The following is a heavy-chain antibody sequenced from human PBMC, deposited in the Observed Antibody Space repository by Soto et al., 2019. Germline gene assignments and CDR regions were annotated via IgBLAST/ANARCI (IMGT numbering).Heavy chain of an antibody. J-gene: IGHJ4*02. D-gene: IGHD2-15*01. Sequence: QVQLVESGGGLVKPGGSLRLSCAASGFTFSDYYMSWIRQAPGKGLEWVSYISSSSSYTNYADSVKGRFTISRDNAKNSMYLQMNSLRAEDTAVYYCARGMIPNCSGGSCYSLDYWGQGTLVTVSS. CDR3: ARGMIPNCSGGSCYSLDY. CDR1: GFTFSDYY. CDR2: ISSSSSYT. V-gene: IGHV3-11*05.